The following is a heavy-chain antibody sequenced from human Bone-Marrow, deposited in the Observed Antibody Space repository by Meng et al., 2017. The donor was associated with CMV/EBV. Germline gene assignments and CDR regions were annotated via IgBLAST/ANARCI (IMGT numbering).Heavy chain of an antibody. D-gene: IGHD2-2*01. V-gene: IGHV4-31*03. Sequence: LRLSCTVSGGAISSGGYYWSWTRQHPGKGLEWIVYIYYSGSTYYNPSLKSRVTISVDTSKNQFSLKLSSVTAADTAVYSCARLLGYCSSTSWKFDPWGQGSRVNGAS. CDR3: ARLLGYCSSTSWKFDP. CDR1: GGAISSGGYY. CDR2: IYYSGST. J-gene: IGHJ5*02.